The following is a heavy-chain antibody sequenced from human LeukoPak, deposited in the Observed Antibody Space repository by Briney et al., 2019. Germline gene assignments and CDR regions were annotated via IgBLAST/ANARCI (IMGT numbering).Heavy chain of an antibody. J-gene: IGHJ4*02. CDR2: IYPGDSDT. D-gene: IGHD6-19*01. CDR1: GYSFTSYW. CDR3: AFAGRYSSGWFTFDY. Sequence: GESLKIYCKGSGYSFTSYWIGWVRQMPGEGLEWMGIIYPGDSDTRYSPSFQGQVTIAADKSISTAYLQWSSLKVSDTAMYYCAFAGRYSSGWFTFDYWGQGTLVTVSS. V-gene: IGHV5-51*01.